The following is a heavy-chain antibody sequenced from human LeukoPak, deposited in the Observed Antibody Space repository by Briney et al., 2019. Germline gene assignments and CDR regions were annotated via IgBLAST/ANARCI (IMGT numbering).Heavy chain of an antibody. CDR1: GGTFSNYA. J-gene: IGHJ6*02. Sequence: SVKVSCKASGGTFSNYALSWVRQAPGQGLEWMGRIIVSLGIADYAQKFQGRVTITADKSTTTVYMELSSLRSQDTAVYYCARDGMLRGVIDYSGMDVWGQGTTVTVSS. V-gene: IGHV1-69*04. CDR2: IIVSLGIA. CDR3: ARDGMLRGVIDYSGMDV. D-gene: IGHD3-10*01.